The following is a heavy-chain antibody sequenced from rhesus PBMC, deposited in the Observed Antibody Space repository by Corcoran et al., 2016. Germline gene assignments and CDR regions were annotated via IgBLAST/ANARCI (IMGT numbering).Heavy chain of an antibody. V-gene: IGHV4-81*01. CDR3: ASGLSSGWSLDD. Sequence: QLQLQESGPGLVKPSETLSLTCAVSGGSISGYYWSWIRQPPEKGLEWIGNIDGNITGTNYNPSLKRRFHISTDPSKNQFSLQLSSVSAADPAVYYCASGLSSGWSLDDWGQGVLVTVSS. D-gene: IGHD6S26*01. CDR1: GGSISGYY. CDR2: IDGNITGT. J-gene: IGHJ4*01.